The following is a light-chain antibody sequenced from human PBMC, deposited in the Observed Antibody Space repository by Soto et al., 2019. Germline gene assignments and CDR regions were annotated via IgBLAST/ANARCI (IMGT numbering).Light chain of an antibody. CDR3: LQQSSYPPLT. CDR2: AAS. CDR1: QGIRND. J-gene: IGKJ4*01. V-gene: IGKV1-17*01. Sequence: DIQMTQSPSSLSASVGDRVTITCRASQGIRNDLGWFQQNPGKAPNRLIYAASSLQSGVPARFSGSGSGTEFTLTVSSLQPEDCAPYYCLQQSSYPPLTFGGRTRVEIK.